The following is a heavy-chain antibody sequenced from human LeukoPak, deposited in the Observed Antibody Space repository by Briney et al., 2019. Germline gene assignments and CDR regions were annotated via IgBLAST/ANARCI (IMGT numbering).Heavy chain of an antibody. CDR3: AKFYDILTSYFDY. J-gene: IGHJ4*02. CDR1: GFTFSSYA. CDR2: ISGGGGST. D-gene: IGHD3-9*01. V-gene: IGHV3-23*01. Sequence: PGGSLRLSCAASGFTFSSYAMSWVRQSPGKGLEWVSAISGGGGSTYYAYHTDSVKGRFTISRDNSKNTLYLQMNSLRAEDTAVYYCAKFYDILTSYFDYWGQGTLVTVSS.